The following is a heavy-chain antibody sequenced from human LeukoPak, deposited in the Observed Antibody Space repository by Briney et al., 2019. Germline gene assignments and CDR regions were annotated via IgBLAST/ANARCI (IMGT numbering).Heavy chain of an antibody. CDR2: INPSGGST. CDR3: AREGRITIFGVVIPPYYYYGMDV. Sequence: ASVKVSCAASGYTFTSYYMHWVRQAPGQGLEWMGIINPSGGSTSYAQKFQGRVTMARDTSTSTVYMELSSLRSEDTAVYYCAREGRITIFGVVIPPYYYYGMDVWGQGTTVTVSS. CDR1: GYTFTSYY. J-gene: IGHJ6*02. D-gene: IGHD3-3*01. V-gene: IGHV1-46*01.